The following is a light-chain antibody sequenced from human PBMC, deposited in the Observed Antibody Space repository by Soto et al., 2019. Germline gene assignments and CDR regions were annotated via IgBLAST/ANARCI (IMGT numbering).Light chain of an antibody. CDR3: QQYGSSPPWT. V-gene: IGKV3-20*01. J-gene: IGKJ1*01. Sequence: EIVVTQSPATLSVSPGERATLSCRASQSISTNLAWYHQKPGQAPRLLFYGASSRATDIPDRFSGSGSGTDFTLTISRLEPEDFAVYYCQQYGSSPPWTFGQGTKVDIK. CDR2: GAS. CDR1: QSISTN.